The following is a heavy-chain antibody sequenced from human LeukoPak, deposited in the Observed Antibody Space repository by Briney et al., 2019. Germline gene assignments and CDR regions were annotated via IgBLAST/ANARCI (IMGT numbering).Heavy chain of an antibody. J-gene: IGHJ4*02. CDR1: GGSMSSYY. V-gene: IGHV4-59*01. CDR3: ARDHRGYSYGLFDN. D-gene: IGHD5-18*01. CDR2: IYYSGST. Sequence: SETLSLTCTVSGGSMSSYYWSWIRQPPGKGLEWIGSIYYSGSTNYNPSLKSRVTISVDTSKKQFSLRLSSVTAADTAVYYCARDHRGYSYGLFDNWGQGTLVTVSS.